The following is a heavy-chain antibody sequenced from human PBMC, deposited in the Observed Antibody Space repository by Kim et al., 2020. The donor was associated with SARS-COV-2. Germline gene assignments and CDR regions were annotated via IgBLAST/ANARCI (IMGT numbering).Heavy chain of an antibody. V-gene: IGHV1-3*01. D-gene: IGHD3-9*01. J-gene: IGHJ5*02. Sequence: ASVKVSCKASGYTFTSYAIHWVRQAPGQRLEWMGWINAGNGNTKYSRKFQGRVTITRDTSASTAYMELSSLRSEDTAVYYCARAHYDILTGYSNQNWFDP. CDR3: ARAHYDILTGYSNQNWFDP. CDR1: GYTFTSYA. CDR2: INAGNGNT.